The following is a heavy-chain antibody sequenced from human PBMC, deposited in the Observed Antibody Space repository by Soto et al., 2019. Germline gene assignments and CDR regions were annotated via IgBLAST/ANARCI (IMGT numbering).Heavy chain of an antibody. CDR3: ARARYQLLHPYYYGMDV. V-gene: IGHV4-59*01. D-gene: IGHD2-2*01. J-gene: IGHJ6*02. Sequence: SETLSLTCTVSGGSISSYYWSWIRQPPGKGLEWIWYIYYSGSTNYNPSLKSRVTISVDTSRNLVSLKLSSVTAADSAVYFCARARYQLLHPYYYGMDVWGQGTTVTVSS. CDR1: GGSISSYY. CDR2: IYYSGST.